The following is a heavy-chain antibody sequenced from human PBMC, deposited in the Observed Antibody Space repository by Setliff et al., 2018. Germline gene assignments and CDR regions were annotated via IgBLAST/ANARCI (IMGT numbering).Heavy chain of an antibody. V-gene: IGHV4-59*01. D-gene: IGHD2-21*02. CDR2: IYKSGTT. CDR3: ARVRPCGVDCSTGVGGPYYFDH. J-gene: IGHJ4*02. Sequence: SETLSLTCNVSGDSMYGYYWGWVRQPPGKGLEWIGYIYKSGTTKYNPSLGSRISMSVDTSKNQFSLNLNYVTSDDTAVYYCARVRPCGVDCSTGVGGPYYFDHWGQGTLVTV. CDR1: GDSMYGYY.